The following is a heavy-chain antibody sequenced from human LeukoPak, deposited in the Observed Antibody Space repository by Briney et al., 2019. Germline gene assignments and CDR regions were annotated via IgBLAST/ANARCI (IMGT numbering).Heavy chain of an antibody. CDR3: ARGLWQDY. Sequence: GGSLRLSCAGPGFTFSSYSMNWVRQAPGMGLEWVSYISSSTGTIYYADSVKGRFTISRDNAKNSLYLQMNSLRAEDTAVYYCARGLWQDYWGQGTLVTVSS. CDR2: ISSSTGTI. J-gene: IGHJ4*02. V-gene: IGHV3-48*01. CDR1: GFTFSSYS.